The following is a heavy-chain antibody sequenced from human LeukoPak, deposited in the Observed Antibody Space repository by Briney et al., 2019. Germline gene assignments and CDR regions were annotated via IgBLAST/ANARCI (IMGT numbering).Heavy chain of an antibody. CDR3: ARAQDCGGDCYTFDY. J-gene: IGHJ4*02. CDR2: ISSSSSYI. V-gene: IGHV3-21*01. Sequence: GGSLRLSCAASGFTFISYSMNWVRQAPGKGLEWVSSISSSSSYIYYADSVKGRFTISRDNAKNSLYLQMNSLRAEDTAVYYCARAQDCGGDCYTFDYWGQGTLVTVSS. D-gene: IGHD2-21*02. CDR1: GFTFISYS.